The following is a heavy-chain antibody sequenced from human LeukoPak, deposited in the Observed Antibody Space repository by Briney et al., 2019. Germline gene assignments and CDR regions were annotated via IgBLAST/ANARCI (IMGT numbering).Heavy chain of an antibody. J-gene: IGHJ4*02. D-gene: IGHD6-19*01. CDR2: IYYSGST. CDR3: AREGGGVAGYQIDY. CDR1: GGSISSSSYY. V-gene: IGHV4-39*07. Sequence: PSETLSLTCTVSGGSISSSSYYWGWIRQPPGKGLEWIGSIYYSGSTYYNPSLKSRVTISVDTSKNQFSLKLSSVTAADTAVYYCAREGGGVAGYQIDYWGQGTLVTVSS.